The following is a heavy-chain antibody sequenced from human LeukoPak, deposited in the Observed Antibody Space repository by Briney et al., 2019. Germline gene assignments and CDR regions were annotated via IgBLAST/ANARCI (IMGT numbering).Heavy chain of an antibody. CDR1: GGSISSSSYY. CDR2: IYYSGST. V-gene: IGHV4-39*07. Sequence: SETLSLTCTGSGGSISSSSYYWGWIRQPPGKGLEWIGSIYYSGSTYYNPSLKSRVTISVDTSKNQFSLKLSSVTAADTAVYYCARYYYDSSGHYPTKYDAFDIWRQGTMVTVSS. D-gene: IGHD3-22*01. J-gene: IGHJ3*02. CDR3: ARYYYDSSGHYPTKYDAFDI.